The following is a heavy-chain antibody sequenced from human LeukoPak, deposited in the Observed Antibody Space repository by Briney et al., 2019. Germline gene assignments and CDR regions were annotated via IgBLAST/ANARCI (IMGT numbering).Heavy chain of an antibody. Sequence: ASVKVSCKASGYSFTDYYMHWVRQAPGQGLEWMGWINPNSGGTNFAKRFQDRVTMTRDMSISTAYMELSRLRSDDTAIYYCTRGYYDSSDFEYSHHWGQGTLVTVSS. J-gene: IGHJ1*01. CDR2: INPNSGGT. CDR1: GYSFTDYY. CDR3: TRGYYDSSDFEYSHH. V-gene: IGHV1-2*02. D-gene: IGHD3-22*01.